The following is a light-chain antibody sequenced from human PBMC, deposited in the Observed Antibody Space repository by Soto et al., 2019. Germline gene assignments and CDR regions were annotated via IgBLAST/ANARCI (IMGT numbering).Light chain of an antibody. V-gene: IGKV1-9*01. Sequence: IGLAQTPSFLSASVGDRVTLTCRASQGINIFLAWFQQKPGKAPNLLISAASTLQSGVPSRFSGSGSGTEFTLTISILQSEDFAVYYSQHYHGWPISFGEGTRLAIK. J-gene: IGKJ5*01. CDR2: AAS. CDR3: QHYHGWPIS. CDR1: QGINIF.